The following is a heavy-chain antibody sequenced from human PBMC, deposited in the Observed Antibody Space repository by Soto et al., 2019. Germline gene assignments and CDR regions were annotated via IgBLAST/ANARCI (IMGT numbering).Heavy chain of an antibody. CDR1: GYSISSHY. Sequence: TSVTKSVTSTVSGYSISSHYWRWIRQPPGKGLEWIGYIYYSGSTNYNPSLKRRVTISVDTSKTQFSLKLSSVTAADTAVYYCARHTPAISISDHWGQGTLVTVSS. D-gene: IGHD2-15*01. J-gene: IGHJ4*02. CDR3: ARHTPAISISDH. V-gene: IGHV4-59*08. CDR2: IYYSGST.